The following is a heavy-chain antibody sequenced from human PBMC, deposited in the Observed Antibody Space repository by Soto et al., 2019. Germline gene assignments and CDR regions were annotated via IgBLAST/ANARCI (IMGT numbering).Heavy chain of an antibody. V-gene: IGHV4-30-4*01. Sequence: PSETLSLTCTVSGGSISSGDYYWSWIRQPPGKGLEWIGYIYYSGSTYYNPSLKSRVTISVDTPKNQFSLKLSSVTAADTAVYYCARGGYSSSWYSDNWFDPWGQGTLVTVSS. J-gene: IGHJ5*02. CDR3: ARGGYSSSWYSDNWFDP. D-gene: IGHD6-13*01. CDR2: IYYSGST. CDR1: GGSISSGDYY.